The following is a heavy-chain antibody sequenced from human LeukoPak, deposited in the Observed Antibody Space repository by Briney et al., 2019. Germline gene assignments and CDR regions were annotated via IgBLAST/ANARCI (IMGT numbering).Heavy chain of an antibody. D-gene: IGHD3-10*01. CDR2: IYYSGST. V-gene: IGHV4-38-2*01. CDR3: ARVPPPYYYGSGSYYNLYYYYGMDV. J-gene: IGHJ6*02. CDR1: GFTFSNAW. Sequence: PGGSLRLPCAASGFTFSNAWMSWIRQPPGKGLEWIGSIYYSGSTYYNPSLKSRVTISVDTSKNQFSLKLSSVTAADTAVYYCARVPPPYYYGSGSYYNLYYYYGMDVWGQGTTVTVSS.